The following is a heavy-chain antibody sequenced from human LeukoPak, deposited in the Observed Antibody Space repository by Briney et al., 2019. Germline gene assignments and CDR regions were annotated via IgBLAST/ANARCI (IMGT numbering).Heavy chain of an antibody. D-gene: IGHD3-16*01. J-gene: IGHJ6*03. CDR1: GGSFSYYY. V-gene: IGHV4-34*01. CDR2: INQSGST. Sequence: SETLSLTCAVYGGSFSYYYWSWIRQPPGKGLEWIGEINQSGSTNYNPSLKSRVTISVDTSKNQFSLKLSSVTAADTAVYYCARGGGIWDYYYYYMDVWGKGTTVTVSS. CDR3: ARGGGIWDYYYYYMDV.